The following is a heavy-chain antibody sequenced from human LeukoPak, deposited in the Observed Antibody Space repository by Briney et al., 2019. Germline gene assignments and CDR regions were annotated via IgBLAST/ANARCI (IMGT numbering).Heavy chain of an antibody. D-gene: IGHD4-17*01. CDR3: ARALTTSATVTTGY. J-gene: IGHJ4*02. Sequence: GGSLRLSCAASGFTFSSYWMHWVRHAPGKGLVWVSRINGDGSSTTYAGTVKGRFTISRDNAKSTLYLQMNSLRAEDTAMYYCARALTTSATVTTGYWGQGTLVTVSS. CDR1: GFTFSSYW. V-gene: IGHV3-74*01. CDR2: INGDGSST.